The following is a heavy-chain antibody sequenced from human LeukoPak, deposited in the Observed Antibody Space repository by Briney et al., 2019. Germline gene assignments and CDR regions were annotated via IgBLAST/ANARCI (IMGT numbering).Heavy chain of an antibody. CDR1: GFTFSSYG. V-gene: IGHV3-33*01. Sequence: GGSLGLSCAASGFTFSSYGMHWVRQAPGKGLEWVAVIWYDGSNKYYADSVKGRLTISRDNPKNTLYLQMNSLRAEDTAVYYCARGDPRPPYYFDYWGQGTLVTVSS. CDR3: ARGDPRPPYYFDY. CDR2: IWYDGSNK. J-gene: IGHJ4*02.